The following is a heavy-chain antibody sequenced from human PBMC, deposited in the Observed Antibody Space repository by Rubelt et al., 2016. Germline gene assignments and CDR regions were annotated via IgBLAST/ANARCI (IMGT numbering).Heavy chain of an antibody. CDR2: TSGGGANT. J-gene: IGHJ3*02. D-gene: IGHD5-12*01. V-gene: IGHV3-23*01. Sequence: VRQAPGKGLEWVSTTSGGGANTFYADSVKGRFTISRDNSKNTLYLQMNSTRAEDTAVDYCARYRGYGGYAFDIWGQGTMVTVSS. CDR3: ARYRGYGGYAFDI.